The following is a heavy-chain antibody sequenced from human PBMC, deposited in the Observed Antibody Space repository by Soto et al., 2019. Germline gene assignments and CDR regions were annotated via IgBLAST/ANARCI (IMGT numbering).Heavy chain of an antibody. Sequence: ASVKVSCKASGGTFSSYAISWVRQAPGQGLEWMGGIFPIFGTANYAQKFQGRVTITADESTSTAYMELSSLRSEDTAVYYCASTAYSSSWHPSYNYYFDYWGQGTLVTVSS. CDR3: ASTAYSSSWHPSYNYYFDY. D-gene: IGHD6-13*01. J-gene: IGHJ4*02. V-gene: IGHV1-69*13. CDR1: GGTFSSYA. CDR2: IFPIFGTA.